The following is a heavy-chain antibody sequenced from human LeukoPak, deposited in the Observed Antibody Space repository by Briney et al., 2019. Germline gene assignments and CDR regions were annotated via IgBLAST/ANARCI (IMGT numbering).Heavy chain of an antibody. CDR2: IHAGGTT. CDR1: GFTVSSNY. V-gene: IGHV3-53*01. CDR3: AREVRGDYFDF. J-gene: IGHJ4*02. D-gene: IGHD3-16*01. Sequence: GGSLRLSCAVSGFTVSSNYMNWVRQAPGKGLEWVSVIHAGGTTFYADSVKGRFTISRDNSKNTLYLQMNGLRADDTAVYYCAREVRGDYFDFWGQGTLVTVSS.